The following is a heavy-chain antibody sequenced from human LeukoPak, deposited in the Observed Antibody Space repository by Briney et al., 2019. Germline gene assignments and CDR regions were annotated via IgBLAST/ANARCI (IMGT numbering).Heavy chain of an antibody. J-gene: IGHJ5*02. CDR1: GYTFTGYY. Sequence: GASVKVSCKASGYTFTGYYMHWVRQAPGQGLEWMGWINPNSGGTNYAQKFQGRVTMTRDTSISTAYMELSRLRSDDTAVYYCARTREHNWNDENWFDPWGQGTLVTVSS. D-gene: IGHD1-1*01. CDR3: ARTREHNWNDENWFDP. CDR2: INPNSGGT. V-gene: IGHV1-2*02.